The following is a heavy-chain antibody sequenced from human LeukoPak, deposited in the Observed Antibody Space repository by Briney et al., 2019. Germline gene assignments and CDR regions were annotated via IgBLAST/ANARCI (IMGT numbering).Heavy chain of an antibody. D-gene: IGHD6-6*01. CDR3: ARESLLIAAPFDY. Sequence: PGGSLRLSCAVSGFTFSSYWMHWVRQAPGKGLVWVSRINTDGSSTSYADSVKGRFTISRDNAKNTLYLQMNSLRAEDTAVYYCARESLLIAAPFDYWGQGTLVTVSS. V-gene: IGHV3-74*01. CDR2: INTDGSST. J-gene: IGHJ4*02. CDR1: GFTFSSYW.